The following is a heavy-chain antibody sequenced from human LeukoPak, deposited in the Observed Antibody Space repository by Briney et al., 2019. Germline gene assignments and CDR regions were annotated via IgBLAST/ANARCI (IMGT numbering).Heavy chain of an antibody. V-gene: IGHV4-59*01. Sequence: PSETLSLTCTVSGGSISSYYWSWIRQPPGKGLEWIGYIYYSGSTNYNPSLKSRVTISVDTSKNQFSLKLSSVTAADTAVYYCARGSRGDGYNYGFDYWGQGTLVTVSS. CDR3: ARGSRGDGYNYGFDY. D-gene: IGHD5-24*01. CDR2: IYYSGST. CDR1: GGSISSYY. J-gene: IGHJ4*02.